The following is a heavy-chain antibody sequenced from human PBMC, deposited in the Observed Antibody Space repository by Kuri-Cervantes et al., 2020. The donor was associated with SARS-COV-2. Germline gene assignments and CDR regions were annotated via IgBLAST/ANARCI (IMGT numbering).Heavy chain of an antibody. CDR3: ARHQLVIPAADPYNYFDP. J-gene: IGHJ5*02. Sequence: SETLSLTCTVPGGSISSYYWSWIRQPAGKGLEWIGRIYTSGSTNYNPSLKSRVTMSVDTSKNQFSLKLSSVTAADTAVYYCARHQLVIPAADPYNYFDPWGQGSLVTVSS. CDR1: GGSISSYY. V-gene: IGHV4-4*07. D-gene: IGHD2-2*01. CDR2: IYTSGST.